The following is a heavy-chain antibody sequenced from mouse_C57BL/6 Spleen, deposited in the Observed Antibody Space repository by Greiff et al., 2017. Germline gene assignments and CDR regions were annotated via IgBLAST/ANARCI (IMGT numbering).Heavy chain of an antibody. CDR1: GYTFTSYW. J-gene: IGHJ2*01. D-gene: IGHD1-1*01. CDR3: ARDYGSSLFDY. Sequence: VQLQQPGAELVKPGASVKLSCKASGYTFTSYWMHWVKQRPGQGLEWIGMIHPNSGSTNYNEKFKSKATLTVDKSSSTAYTQLSSLTSEDSAVYYCARDYGSSLFDYWGQGTTLTVSS. CDR2: IHPNSGST. V-gene: IGHV1-64*01.